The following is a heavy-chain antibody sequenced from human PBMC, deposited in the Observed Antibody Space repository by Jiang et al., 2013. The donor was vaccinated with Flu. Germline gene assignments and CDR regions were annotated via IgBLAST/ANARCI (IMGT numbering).Heavy chain of an antibody. CDR2: IYYSGST. Sequence: GPGLVKPSETLSLTCTVSGGSISSYYWSWIRQPPGKGLEWIGYIYYSGSTNYNPSLKSRVTISVDTSKNQFSLKLSSVTAADTAVYYCAGGKAGTLAGYWGQGTLVTVSS. V-gene: IGHV4-59*01. D-gene: IGHD6-19*01. J-gene: IGHJ4*02. CDR1: GGSISSYY. CDR3: AGGKAGTLAGY.